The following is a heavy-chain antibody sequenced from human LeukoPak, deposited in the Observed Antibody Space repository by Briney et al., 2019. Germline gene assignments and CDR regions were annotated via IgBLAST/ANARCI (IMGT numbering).Heavy chain of an antibody. CDR3: ARVEENWNDVDY. CDR1: GGSISSYY. CDR2: IYYSGST. D-gene: IGHD1-1*01. V-gene: IGHV4-59*01. Sequence: SETLSLTCTVSGGSISSYYWSWIRQPPGKGLEWIGYIYYSGSTNYNPSLKSRVTISVDTSKNQFSLKLSSVTAADTAVYYCARVEENWNDVDYWGQGTLVTVSS. J-gene: IGHJ4*02.